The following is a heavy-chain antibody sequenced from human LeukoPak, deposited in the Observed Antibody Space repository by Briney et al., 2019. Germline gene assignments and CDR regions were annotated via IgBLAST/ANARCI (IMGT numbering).Heavy chain of an antibody. CDR1: GFTFSSYA. CDR3: AKDSIAVAGTRVNAFDI. D-gene: IGHD6-19*01. J-gene: IGHJ3*02. V-gene: IGHV3-23*01. Sequence: GGSLRLSCAASGFTFSSYAMSWVRQAPGKGLEWVSAISGSGGSTCYADSVKGRFTISRDNSKNTLYLQMNSLRAEDTAVYYCAKDSIAVAGTRVNAFDIWGQGTMVTVSS. CDR2: ISGSGGST.